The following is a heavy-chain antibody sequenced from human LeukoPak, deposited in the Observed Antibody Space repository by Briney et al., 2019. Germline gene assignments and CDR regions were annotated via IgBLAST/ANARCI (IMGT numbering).Heavy chain of an antibody. Sequence: GGSLRLSCTASGFTFGDYAMSWFRQAPGKGLEWVGFIRSKAYGGTTEYAASVKGRFTISRGDSKSIAYLQMNSLKTEDTAVYYCTRDLYGYSGYDYAFDPWGQGTLVTVSS. J-gene: IGHJ5*02. CDR3: TRDLYGYSGYDYAFDP. CDR2: IRSKAYGGTT. D-gene: IGHD5-12*01. V-gene: IGHV3-49*03. CDR1: GFTFGDYA.